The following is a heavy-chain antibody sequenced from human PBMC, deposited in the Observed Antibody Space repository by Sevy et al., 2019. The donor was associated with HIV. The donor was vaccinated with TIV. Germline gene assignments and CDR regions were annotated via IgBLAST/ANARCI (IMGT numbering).Heavy chain of an antibody. Sequence: ASVKVSCKASGYTFTSHGIIWVRQAPGQGLEWMGWISSYNGNTNYAHKVQGRVTMTTDTSTSTGYMELRSLRSDDTAVYYCARDRGRSNYNYYGLDVWGQGTTVTVSS. CDR2: ISSYNGNT. D-gene: IGHD3-16*01. CDR1: GYTFTSHG. J-gene: IGHJ6*02. CDR3: ARDRGRSNYNYYGLDV. V-gene: IGHV1-18*01.